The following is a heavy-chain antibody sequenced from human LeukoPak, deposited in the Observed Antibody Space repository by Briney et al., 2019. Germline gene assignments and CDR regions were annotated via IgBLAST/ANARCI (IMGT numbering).Heavy chain of an antibody. D-gene: IGHD6-13*01. CDR2: ISAYNGNT. CDR1: GYTFTSYG. Sequence: ASVKVSCKASGYTFTSYGISWVRQAPGQGLEWMGWISAYNGNTNYAQKLQGRVTMTTDTSTSTAYMELRSLRSDDTAVYYCARDTFAIAAATYFQHWGQGTRVTVSS. CDR3: ARDTFAIAAATYFQH. J-gene: IGHJ1*01. V-gene: IGHV1-18*01.